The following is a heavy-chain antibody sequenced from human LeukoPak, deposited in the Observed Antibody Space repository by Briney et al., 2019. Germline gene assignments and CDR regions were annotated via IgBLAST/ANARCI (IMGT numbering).Heavy chain of an antibody. CDR2: ISPSRSET. Sequence: GESLKISCKGSGLDLNDYWIGWVRQMPGKGLEWLGIISPSRSETQYSLPFQGQVTISVDKSTSTAYLQWSSLKASDTAIYYCAWRKYFSTWLEPWGQGTLVTVSS. CDR1: GLDLNDYW. V-gene: IGHV5-51*01. CDR3: AWRKYFSTWLEP. D-gene: IGHD1-14*01. J-gene: IGHJ5*02.